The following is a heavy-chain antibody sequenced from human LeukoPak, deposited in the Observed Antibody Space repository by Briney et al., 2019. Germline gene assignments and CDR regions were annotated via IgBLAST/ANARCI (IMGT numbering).Heavy chain of an antibody. V-gene: IGHV4-34*01. J-gene: IGHJ4*02. CDR2: INHSGST. CDR3: AREEDQAYYYGSGSYFEY. Sequence: SETLSLTCAVYGGSFSGYYWSWIRQPPGKGLEWIGEINHSGSTNYNPSLKSRVTISVDTSKNQFSLKLSSVTAADTAVYYCAREEDQAYYYGSGSYFEYWGQGTLVTVSS. CDR1: GGSFSGYY. D-gene: IGHD3-10*01.